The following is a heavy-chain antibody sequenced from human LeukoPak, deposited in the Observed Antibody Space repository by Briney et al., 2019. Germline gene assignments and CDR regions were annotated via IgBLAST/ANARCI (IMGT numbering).Heavy chain of an antibody. CDR3: ARGRQFYGDYAVDY. CDR2: IYHSGST. J-gene: IGHJ4*02. CDR1: GGSISSSNW. V-gene: IGHV4-4*02. Sequence: PTETLSLTCAVSGGSISSSNWWSWVRQPPGKGLEWIGEIYHSGSTNYNPSLKSRVTISVDKSKNQFSLKLSSVTAADTAVYYCARGRQFYGDYAVDYWGQGTLVTVSS. D-gene: IGHD4-17*01.